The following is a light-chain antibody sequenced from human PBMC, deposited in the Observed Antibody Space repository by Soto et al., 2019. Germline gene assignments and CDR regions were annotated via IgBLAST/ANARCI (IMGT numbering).Light chain of an antibody. CDR2: EVS. V-gene: IGLV2-14*01. CDR1: SSDVGGFAY. CDR3: SSYTSSSTPYV. Sequence: QSALTQPASVSGSPGQSITISCTGTSSDVGGFAYVSWYQQHPGKVPKLMIFEVSNRPSGVSTRLSGSKSGNTASLTISGLQAEDEADYYCSSYTSSSTPYVFGTGTKGTVL. J-gene: IGLJ1*01.